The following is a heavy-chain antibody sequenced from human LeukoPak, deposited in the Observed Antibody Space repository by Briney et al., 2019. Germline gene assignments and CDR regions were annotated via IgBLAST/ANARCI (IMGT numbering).Heavy chain of an antibody. V-gene: IGHV4-38-2*02. CDR2: IDHSGST. CDR3: ARDRVGQQLVGRKYYYYYMDV. J-gene: IGHJ6*03. Sequence: SETLSLTCTVSGYSISSGYYWGWIRQPPGKGLEWIGSIDHSGSTYYNPSLKSRVTISGDTSKNQFSLKLSSVTAADTAVYYCARDRVGQQLVGRKYYYYYMDVWGKGNTVTISS. CDR1: GYSISSGYY. D-gene: IGHD6-13*01.